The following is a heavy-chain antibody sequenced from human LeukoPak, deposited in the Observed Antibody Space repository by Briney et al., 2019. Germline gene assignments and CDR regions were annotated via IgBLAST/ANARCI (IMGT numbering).Heavy chain of an antibody. CDR2: INSDESDT. CDR1: GFTFSSYW. V-gene: IGHV3-74*01. Sequence: GGSLRLSCAASGFTFSSYWMHWVRQAPGKGLVWVSRINSDESDTTYADSVKGRFTISRDNAKNTLYLHMNNLRDEDTAVYYCARVHTPAVGTPIFDPWGQGTLVTVSS. J-gene: IGHJ5*02. D-gene: IGHD6-13*01. CDR3: ARVHTPAVGTPIFDP.